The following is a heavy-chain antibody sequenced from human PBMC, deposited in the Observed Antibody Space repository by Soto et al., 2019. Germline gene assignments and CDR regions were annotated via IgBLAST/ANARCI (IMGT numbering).Heavy chain of an antibody. CDR3: ARDPNYYDNSGYYLYYFDY. Sequence: ASVKVSCKTSGYTFTSYGITWVRQAPGQGLEWMGWISSYNGNTNYAQKFQDRVTMTTDTSTTTAYMELRSLRSDDTAVYYCARDPNYYDNSGYYLYYFDYWGQGTLVTVSS. CDR1: GYTFTSYG. J-gene: IGHJ4*02. CDR2: ISSYNGNT. D-gene: IGHD3-22*01. V-gene: IGHV1-18*01.